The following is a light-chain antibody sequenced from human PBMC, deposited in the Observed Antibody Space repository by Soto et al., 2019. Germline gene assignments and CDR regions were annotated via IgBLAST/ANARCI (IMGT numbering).Light chain of an antibody. J-gene: IGKJ1*01. V-gene: IGKV1-27*01. CDR1: QCISNY. CDR2: AAS. Sequence: DIQMTQSPSSLSASVGDRVTITCRASQCISNYLAWYQQKPGKVPKLLIYAASSLQSGVPSRFSGSGSGTDFTLTISSLQPEDVATYYCQKYNNAPRTFGQGTTVEIK. CDR3: QKYNNAPRT.